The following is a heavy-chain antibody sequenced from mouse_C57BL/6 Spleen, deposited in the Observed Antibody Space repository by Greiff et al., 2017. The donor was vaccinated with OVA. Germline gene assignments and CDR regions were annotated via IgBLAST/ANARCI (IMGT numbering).Heavy chain of an antibody. Sequence: EVKLMESGGGLVKPGGSLKLSCAASGFTFSDYGMHWVRQAPEKGLEWVAYISSGSSTIYYADTVKGRFTISRDNAKNTLFLQMTSLRSEDTAMYYCARPPNWGAMDYWGQGTSVTVSS. CDR2: ISSGSSTI. CDR3: ARPPNWGAMDY. CDR1: GFTFSDYG. D-gene: IGHD4-1*02. J-gene: IGHJ4*01. V-gene: IGHV5-17*01.